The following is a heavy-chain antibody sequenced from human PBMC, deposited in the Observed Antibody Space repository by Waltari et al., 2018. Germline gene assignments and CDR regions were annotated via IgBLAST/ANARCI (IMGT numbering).Heavy chain of an antibody. Sequence: QVQLQESGPGLVKPSETLSLTCNVSGGSVSNYYWAWIRKPAGKGLEWIGRIHSGGDTPYNPSFKSRITISVDTSTNQFSLTVTSLTAADTSFYYCVRARVSAQTSMGGFFDPWGQGIEVTVSS. V-gene: IGHV4-4*07. D-gene: IGHD5-18*01. CDR2: IHSGGDT. CDR1: GGSVSNYY. J-gene: IGHJ5*02. CDR3: VRARVSAQTSMGGFFDP.